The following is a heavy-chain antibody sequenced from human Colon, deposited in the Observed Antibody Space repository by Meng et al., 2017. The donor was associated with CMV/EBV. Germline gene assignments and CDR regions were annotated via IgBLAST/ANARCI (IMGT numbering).Heavy chain of an antibody. CDR3: TTDGGSTRNFYGLDV. CDR2: LKSNNDGGTT. D-gene: IGHD3-16*01. Sequence: GGSLRLSCVASGLTFTKAWMSWVRQAPGKGLEWVGRLKSNNDGGTTYYAAPVKGRFTISRDDSKDTVFLQMNSLKTEDAAVYYCTTDGGSTRNFYGLDVWGQGTTVTVSS. V-gene: IGHV3-15*01. J-gene: IGHJ6*02. CDR1: GLTFTKAW.